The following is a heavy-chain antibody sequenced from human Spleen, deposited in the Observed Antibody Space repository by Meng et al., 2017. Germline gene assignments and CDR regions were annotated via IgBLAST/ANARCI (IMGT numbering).Heavy chain of an antibody. CDR2: IKSNPDGGTI. J-gene: IGHJ4*02. V-gene: IGHV3-15*01. D-gene: IGHD3-16*01. CDR1: GFYFPNAY. CDR3: FGHIDY. Sequence: VHLVGSGGGFVQPGGSLRLSCAASGFYFPNAYMSWARQAPGKGLEWVGRIKSNPDGGTIDYAAAVKGRFTISRDDSKNMVYLQMNSLKSEDTAVYYCFGHIDYWGQGTLVTVSS.